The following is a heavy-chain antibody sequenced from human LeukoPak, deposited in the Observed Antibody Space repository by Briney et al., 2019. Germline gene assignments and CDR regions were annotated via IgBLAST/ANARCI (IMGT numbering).Heavy chain of an antibody. Sequence: PGGSLRLSCAASGFTFSSYAMSWVRQPPGKGLEWVSTFSGSGDTTYYADSVKGRFTISRDNSKNTLFLHMNSLRAEDTALYYCAKAYDSSPAEYWGQGTLVTVSS. J-gene: IGHJ4*02. CDR1: GFTFSSYA. V-gene: IGHV3-23*01. CDR2: FSGSGDTT. CDR3: AKAYDSSPAEY. D-gene: IGHD3-22*01.